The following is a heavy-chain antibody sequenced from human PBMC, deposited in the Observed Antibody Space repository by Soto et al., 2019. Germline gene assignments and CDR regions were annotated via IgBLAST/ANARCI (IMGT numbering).Heavy chain of an antibody. V-gene: IGHV2-5*02. Sequence: QITLNESGPTRVKPTQTLTLTCTFSGFSLSTSGVGVGWIRQSPGKALEWLAFIYWDDDKRYSTSLKSRLTITKDNSKSQVDLTMTHKEPVDTASYYGALRAGLHGNWDGGYFDYRGLGTLVTVTS. CDR2: IYWDDDK. CDR3: ALRAGLHGNWDGGYFDY. D-gene: IGHD1-1*01. J-gene: IGHJ4*01. CDR1: GFSLSTSGVG.